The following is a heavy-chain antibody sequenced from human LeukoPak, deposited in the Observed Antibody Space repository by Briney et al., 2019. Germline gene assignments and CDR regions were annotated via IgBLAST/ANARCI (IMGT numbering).Heavy chain of an antibody. CDR1: GFTFDDYA. CDR2: ISWNSGSI. V-gene: IGHV3-9*01. J-gene: IGHJ3*02. CDR3: AKDTSSSWYGGAFDI. D-gene: IGHD6-13*01. Sequence: GGSLRLSCAASGFTFDDYAMHWVRQAPGKGLEWGSGISWNSGSIGYADSVKGRFTISRDNAKNSLYLQMNSRRAEDTALYYCAKDTSSSWYGGAFDIWGQGTMVTVSS.